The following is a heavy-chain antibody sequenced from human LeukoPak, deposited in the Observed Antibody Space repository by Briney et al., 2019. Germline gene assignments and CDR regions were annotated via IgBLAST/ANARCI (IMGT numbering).Heavy chain of an antibody. CDR2: IWYDGSNK. D-gene: IGHD6-19*01. J-gene: IGHJ4*02. CDR3: ARDRSSGWSPFDY. CDR1: GFTFSSYG. V-gene: IGHV3-33*01. Sequence: GRSLRLFCAASGFTFSSYGMHWVRQAPGKGLEWVAVIWYDGSNKYYADSVKGRFTISRDNSKNTLYLQMNSLRAEDTAVYYCARDRSSGWSPFDYWGQGTLVTVSS.